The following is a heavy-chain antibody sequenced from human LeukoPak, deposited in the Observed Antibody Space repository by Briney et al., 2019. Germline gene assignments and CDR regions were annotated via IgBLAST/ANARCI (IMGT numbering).Heavy chain of an antibody. Sequence: SETLSLTCTVSGGSISRYYWSWIRQPPGKGLEWIGYIYYSGSTNYNPSLKSRVTISVDTSKNQFSLKLSSVTAADTAVYYCARDGTGVGYKVWGQGTLVTVSS. CDR1: GGSISRYY. CDR3: ARDGTGVGYKV. J-gene: IGHJ4*02. V-gene: IGHV4-59*01. D-gene: IGHD5-24*01. CDR2: IYYSGST.